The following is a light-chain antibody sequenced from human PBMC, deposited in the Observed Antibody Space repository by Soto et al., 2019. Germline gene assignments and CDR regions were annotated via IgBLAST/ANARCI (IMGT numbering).Light chain of an antibody. CDR3: QQRNIWPPVT. CDR2: GAF. V-gene: IGKV3-11*01. Sequence: EIVLTQSPATVSSSPGERATITCRASPSVTNFLAWYQQKPGQAPRLLIYGAFNRATGIPARFSGSGSGTAFTLTISSREHDDSAIYYCQQRNIWPPVTFGRGTQLEIK. J-gene: IGKJ5*01. CDR1: PSVTNF.